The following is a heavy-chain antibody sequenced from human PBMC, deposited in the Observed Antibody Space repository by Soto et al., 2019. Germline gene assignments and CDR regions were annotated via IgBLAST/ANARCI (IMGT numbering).Heavy chain of an antibody. CDR1: GFTFSSYA. CDR3: AKARIRNGGWFDP. CDR2: ISGSGGST. Sequence: EVQLLESGGGLVQPGGSLRLSCAASGFTFSSYAMSWVRQATEKGLEWVSAISGSGGSTYYADSVKGRFTISRDNSKNTLYLQMNSLRAEDTAVYYFAKARIRNGGWFDPCGQGTLVTVSS. J-gene: IGHJ5*02. D-gene: IGHD1-1*01. V-gene: IGHV3-23*01.